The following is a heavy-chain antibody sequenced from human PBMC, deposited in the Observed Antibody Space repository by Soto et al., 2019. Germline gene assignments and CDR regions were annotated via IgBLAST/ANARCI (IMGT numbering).Heavy chain of an antibody. CDR2: IIPIFGTA. D-gene: IGHD3-10*01. CDR3: ARDLRYATSGSSYNALFDY. Sequence: GASVKVSCKASGGTFSSYAISWVRQAPGQGLEWMGGIIPIFGTANYAQKFQGRVTITADESTSTAYMELSSLRSEDTAVYYCARDLRYATSGSSYNALFDYWGQGTLVTVSS. CDR1: GGTFSSYA. V-gene: IGHV1-69*13. J-gene: IGHJ4*02.